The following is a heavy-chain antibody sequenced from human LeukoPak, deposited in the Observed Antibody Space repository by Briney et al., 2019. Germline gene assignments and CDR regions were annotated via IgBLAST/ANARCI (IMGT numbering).Heavy chain of an antibody. CDR2: IIPILGIA. CDR3: ARVAGDHDLGYYYGMDV. J-gene: IGHJ6*02. D-gene: IGHD4-17*01. V-gene: IGHV1-69*04. CDR1: GGTFSSYA. Sequence: SVKVSCKASGGTFSSYAISWVRQAPGQGLEWMGRIIPILGIADYAQKFQGRVTITADKSTSTAYMELSSLRSEDTAVYYCARVAGDHDLGYYYGMDVWGQGTTVTVSS.